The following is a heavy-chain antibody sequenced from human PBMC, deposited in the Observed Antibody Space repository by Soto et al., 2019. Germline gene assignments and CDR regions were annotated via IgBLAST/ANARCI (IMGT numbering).Heavy chain of an antibody. CDR1: GFTFSSYA. J-gene: IGHJ1*01. CDR2: IGGRDGST. Sequence: DVQLLESGGALVQPGGSLRLSCAASGFTFSSYAMAWVRQAPGKGLEWVSKIGGRDGSTDYADAVKARFTISRDNSKNTLHLQMSSLRGEDMAVYYCAREDSGWYGEFFQYWGQGTLVTVSS. CDR3: AREDSGWYGEFFQY. D-gene: IGHD6-19*01. V-gene: IGHV3-23*01.